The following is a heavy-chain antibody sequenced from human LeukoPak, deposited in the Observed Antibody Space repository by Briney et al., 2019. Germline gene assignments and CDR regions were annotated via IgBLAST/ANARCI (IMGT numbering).Heavy chain of an antibody. CDR1: GYTFTSNF. V-gene: IGHV1-2*02. Sequence: WASVKVSCKASGYTFTSNFMHWVRQAPGQGLEWMGWINPNSGDTNYAQNFQGRVTMTRDTSISTAYIELSRLRSDDTAVYYCARAKLRAAAGIHLGFDPWGQGTLVTVSS. CDR2: INPNSGDT. CDR3: ARAKLRAAAGIHLGFDP. J-gene: IGHJ5*02. D-gene: IGHD6-13*01.